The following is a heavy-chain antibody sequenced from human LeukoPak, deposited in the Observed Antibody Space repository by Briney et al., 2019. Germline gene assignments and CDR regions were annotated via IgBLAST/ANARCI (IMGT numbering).Heavy chain of an antibody. V-gene: IGHV3-48*04. CDR2: ISSSSSTI. D-gene: IGHD1-26*01. J-gene: IGHJ6*02. CDR1: GFTFSSYS. CDR3: ARPSGRGVYYYGMDV. Sequence: SGGSLRLSCAASGFTFSSYSMNWVRQAPGKGLEWVSYISSSSSTIYYADSVKGRFTISRDNAKNLLYLQMNSLRAEDTAVYYCARPSGRGVYYYGMDVWGQGTTVTVSS.